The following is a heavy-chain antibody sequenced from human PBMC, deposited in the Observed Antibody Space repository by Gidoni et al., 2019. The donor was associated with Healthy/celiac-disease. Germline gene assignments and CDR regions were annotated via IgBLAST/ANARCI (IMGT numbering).Heavy chain of an antibody. V-gene: IGHV4-30-2*01. D-gene: IGHD2-15*01. CDR3: ARGPPLGYCSGGSCYSGYFDY. J-gene: IGHJ4*02. Sequence: QLQLQESGSGLVKPSQTLSITCAVSGGSISSGGYPWRWIRQPPGKGLEWIGYIYHSGVTYYNPSLKSRFTISVDRSKNQFSLKLSSVTAADTAVYYCARGPPLGYCSGGSCYSGYFDYWGQGTLVTVSS. CDR2: IYHSGVT. CDR1: GGSISSGGYP.